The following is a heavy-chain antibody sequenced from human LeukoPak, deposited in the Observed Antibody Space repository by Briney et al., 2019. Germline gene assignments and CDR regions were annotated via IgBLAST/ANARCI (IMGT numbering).Heavy chain of an antibody. CDR2: IGTAGDT. CDR1: GFTFSSYD. J-gene: IGHJ6*02. Sequence: TGGSLRLSCAASGFTFSSYDMHWVRQATGKGLEWVSAIGTAGDTYYPGSVKGRFTISRENAKNSLYLQMSSLRAGDTAVYYCARGSAADTLPYYYYYGMDVWGQGTTVTVSS. CDR3: ARGSAADTLPYYYYYGMDV. V-gene: IGHV3-13*01. D-gene: IGHD6-13*01.